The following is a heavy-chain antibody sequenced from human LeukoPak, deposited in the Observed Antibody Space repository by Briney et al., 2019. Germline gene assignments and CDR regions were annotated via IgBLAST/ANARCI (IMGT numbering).Heavy chain of an antibody. CDR2: ISSSGSTI. J-gene: IGHJ4*02. V-gene: IGHV3-48*03. Sequence: GGSLRLSCAASGFTFSSYEMNWARQAPGKGLEWVSYISSSGSTIYYADSVKGRFTISRDNAKNSLYLQMNSLRAEDTAAYYCARGLRGVIREGRYFDYWGQGTLVTVSS. CDR3: ARGLRGVIREGRYFDY. CDR1: GFTFSSYE. D-gene: IGHD3-10*01.